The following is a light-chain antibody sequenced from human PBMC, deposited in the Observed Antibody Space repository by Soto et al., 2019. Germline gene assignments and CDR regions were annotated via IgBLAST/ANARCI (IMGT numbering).Light chain of an antibody. J-gene: IGKJ1*01. Sequence: TQSPATLSVSPGDTATISCRASQNVGGSVAWYQQKTGQAPRLVIYGASSRATGIPDRFSASGSGTDFTLHISSLEPEDFAVYLCQQYSSSPVTFGTGTKVDIK. V-gene: IGKV3-20*01. CDR1: QNVGGS. CDR2: GAS. CDR3: QQYSSSPVT.